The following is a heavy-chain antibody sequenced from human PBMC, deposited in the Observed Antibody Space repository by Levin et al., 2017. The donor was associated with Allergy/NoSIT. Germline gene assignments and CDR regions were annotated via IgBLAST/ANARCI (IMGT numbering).Heavy chain of an antibody. D-gene: IGHD1-20*01. Sequence: SVKVSCKASGGTFSSYAISWVRQAPGQGLEWMGGIIPIFGTANYAQKFQGRVTITADESTSTAYMELSSLRSEDTAVYYCARPGDNWRGVFDYWGQGTLVTVSS. CDR3: ARPGDNWRGVFDY. CDR2: IIPIFGTA. CDR1: GGTFSSYA. J-gene: IGHJ4*02. V-gene: IGHV1-69*13.